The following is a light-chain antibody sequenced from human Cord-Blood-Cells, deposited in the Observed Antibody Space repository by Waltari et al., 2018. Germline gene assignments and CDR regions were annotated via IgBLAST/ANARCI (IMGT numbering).Light chain of an antibody. CDR3: QQYNNWPPLT. CDR1: QRVRSN. CDR2: GAS. V-gene: IGKV3-15*01. J-gene: IGKJ4*01. Sequence: EIVMMQSPATLSVSPGERATLSCRASQRVRSNLAWYQQKPGQAPRLLIYGASTRATGIPARFSGSGSGTEFTLTISSLQSEDCAVYYCQQYNNWPPLTFGGGTKVEIK.